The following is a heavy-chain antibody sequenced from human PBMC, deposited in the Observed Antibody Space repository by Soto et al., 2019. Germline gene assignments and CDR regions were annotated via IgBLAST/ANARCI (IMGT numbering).Heavy chain of an antibody. CDR3: ASERGYNWNYRQSPFDY. CDR2: IIPIFGTA. J-gene: IGHJ4*02. CDR1: GGTFSSYA. D-gene: IGHD1-7*01. Sequence: QVQLVQSGAEVKKPGSSVKVSCKASGGTFSSYAISWVRQAPGQGLEWMGGIIPIFGTANYAQKFQGRVTITADESTSTADMELSSLRSEDTAVYYCASERGYNWNYRQSPFDYWGQGTLVTVSS. V-gene: IGHV1-69*01.